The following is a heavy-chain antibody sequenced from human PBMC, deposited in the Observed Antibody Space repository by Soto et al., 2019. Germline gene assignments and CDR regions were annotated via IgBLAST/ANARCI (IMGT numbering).Heavy chain of an antibody. D-gene: IGHD3-10*01. V-gene: IGHV3-74*01. Sequence: GGSLRLSCAASGFTFSSYWMHWVRQAPGTGLVWVSRINSDGSSTTYADSVKGRFTISRDNAKNTLYLQMNSLRAEDTAVYYFARVRSLASYYYYYYGMDVWGQGTTVTVSS. CDR3: ARVRSLASYYYYYYGMDV. CDR2: INSDGSST. CDR1: GFTFSSYW. J-gene: IGHJ6*02.